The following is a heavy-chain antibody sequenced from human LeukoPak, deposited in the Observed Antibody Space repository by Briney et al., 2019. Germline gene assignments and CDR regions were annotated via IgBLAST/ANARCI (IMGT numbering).Heavy chain of an antibody. CDR1: GFTFSNYA. J-gene: IGHJ4*02. CDR2: VSGRGDDT. CDR3: TKEDGGSYYYFDY. Sequence: PGGSLRLSCAASGFTFSNYAMSWVRQAAGRGLEWVSTVSGRGDDTYYLDSVKGRFTISRDNSKNTLYLQMNSLRAEDAAIYYCTKEDGGSYYYFDYWGQGTLVTVSS. V-gene: IGHV3-23*01. D-gene: IGHD1-26*01.